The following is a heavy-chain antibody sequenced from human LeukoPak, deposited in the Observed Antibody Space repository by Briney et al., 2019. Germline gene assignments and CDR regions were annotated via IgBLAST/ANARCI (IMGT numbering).Heavy chain of an antibody. V-gene: IGHV1-69*01. Sequence: SVKVSCKASGGTFSSYAISWVRQAPGQGLEWMGGIIPVFGTANYAQKFQGRVTTTADESTSTAYMELSSLRSEDTAVYYCAIQREIGAFDIWGQGTMVTVSS. J-gene: IGHJ3*02. CDR2: IIPVFGTA. CDR3: AIQREIGAFDI. CDR1: GGTFSSYA.